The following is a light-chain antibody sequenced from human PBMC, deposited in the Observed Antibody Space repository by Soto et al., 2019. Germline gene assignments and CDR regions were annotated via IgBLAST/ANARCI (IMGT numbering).Light chain of an antibody. CDR1: QSVSSN. Sequence: EIVMTQSPATLSVSPGERATLSCRASQSVSSNLAWYQQKPGQAPRLLIYGASTRATGIPARFSGSGSGTEFTLTISSLQSEDFAVYYCQQYNNGRVTFGPGTKVDIK. CDR2: GAS. V-gene: IGKV3-15*01. J-gene: IGKJ3*01. CDR3: QQYNNGRVT.